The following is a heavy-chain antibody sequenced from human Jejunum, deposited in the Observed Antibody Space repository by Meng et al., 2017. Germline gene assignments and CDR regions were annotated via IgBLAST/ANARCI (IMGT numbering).Heavy chain of an antibody. V-gene: IGHV3-11*04. CDR2: ITSTGGFL. Sequence: GESLKISCAASGFAFGAYYMSWVRQAPGKGLEWVSYITSTGGFLYYADSVKGRFTVSRDNAKNTLYLQMNSLRAEDTAVYYCTRLLCSDGSCFGSFQHWGQGTLVTVSS. CDR3: TRLLCSDGSCFGSFQH. J-gene: IGHJ1*01. CDR1: GFAFGAYY. D-gene: IGHD2-15*01.